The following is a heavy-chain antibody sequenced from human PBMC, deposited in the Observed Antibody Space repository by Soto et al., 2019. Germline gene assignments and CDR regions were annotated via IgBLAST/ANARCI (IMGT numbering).Heavy chain of an antibody. J-gene: IGHJ6*02. D-gene: IGHD2-2*01. CDR2: ISSSSSYI. Sequence: GGSLRLSCAASGFTFSSYSMNWVRQAPGKGLEWVSSISSSSSYIYYADSVKGRFTISRDNAKNSLYLQMNSLRAEDTAVYYCARDHIVVVPAAIVSEDYYYYYSMDVWGQGTTVTVSS. CDR1: GFTFSSYS. V-gene: IGHV3-21*04. CDR3: ARDHIVVVPAAIVSEDYYYYYSMDV.